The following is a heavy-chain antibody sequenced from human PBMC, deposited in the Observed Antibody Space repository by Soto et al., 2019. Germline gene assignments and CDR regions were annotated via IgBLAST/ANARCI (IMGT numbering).Heavy chain of an antibody. Sequence: QVQLQESGPGLVKPSQTLSLTCTVSGGSISSGDYYWSWIRQPPGKGLEWIGYIYYSGSTYYNPSLKSRVTISVDTSKNQFSLKLSSVTAADTAVYYCARGLAYDFWSGYYDRWFDPWGQGTLVTVSS. D-gene: IGHD3-3*01. CDR2: IYYSGST. J-gene: IGHJ5*02. CDR3: ARGLAYDFWSGYYDRWFDP. V-gene: IGHV4-30-4*01. CDR1: GGSISSGDYY.